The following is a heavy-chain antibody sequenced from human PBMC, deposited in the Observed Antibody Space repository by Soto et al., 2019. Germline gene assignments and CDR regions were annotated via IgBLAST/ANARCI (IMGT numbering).Heavy chain of an antibody. CDR3: AGEGSSSGWIFFAY. J-gene: IGHJ4*02. D-gene: IGHD6-19*01. V-gene: IGHV3-15*01. CDR2: IKTKTGGGTT. Sequence: EVQLVESGGGLVKPGGSLRLSCAASGFNFISTWMSWVRQAPGKGLEWVGRIKTKTGGGTTDYAAPVKGRFTISRDDSENTLYMKMNSLKTADTAVYHCAGEGSSSGWIFFAYWGQGTLVTVSS. CDR1: GFNFISTW.